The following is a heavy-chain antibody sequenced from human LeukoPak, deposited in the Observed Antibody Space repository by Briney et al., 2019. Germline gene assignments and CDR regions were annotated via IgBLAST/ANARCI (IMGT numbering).Heavy chain of an antibody. D-gene: IGHD2-15*01. J-gene: IGHJ4*02. CDR1: GGSISSSNW. Sequence: PSETLSLTCAVSGGSISSSNWWSWVRQPPGKGLEWVANINQDGSDKYYVDSVKGRFTISRDNAKNSLYLQMNSLRGEDTAVYYCLLSGGYWGQGTLVTVPS. V-gene: IGHV3-7*01. CDR3: LLSGGY. CDR2: INQDGSDK.